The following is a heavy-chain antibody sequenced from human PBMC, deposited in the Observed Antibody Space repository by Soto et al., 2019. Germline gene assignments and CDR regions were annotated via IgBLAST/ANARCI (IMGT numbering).Heavy chain of an antibody. CDR2: VHYSGST. Sequence: SETLSLTCTVSGGSISGSSYYWGWIRQPPGKGLECIGSVHYSGSTDYNPSLKSRVTISVDTSKNQFSLKLTSVTAADTAVYFCASFSGATYGDYGGGVNYWGQGTLVTVSS. CDR1: GGSISGSSYY. D-gene: IGHD4-17*01. V-gene: IGHV4-39*01. CDR3: ASFSGATYGDYGGGVNY. J-gene: IGHJ4*02.